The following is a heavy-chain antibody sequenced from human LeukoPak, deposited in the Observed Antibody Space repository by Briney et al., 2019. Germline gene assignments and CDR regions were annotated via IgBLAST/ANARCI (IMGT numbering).Heavy chain of an antibody. V-gene: IGHV1-18*01. Sequence: ASVKVSCKASGYTFTSYGISWVRQAPGQGLEWMGWISAYNGNTNYAQKFQGRVTMTRDTSISTAYMELSRLRSDDTAVYYCARNGYNWNFGWFDPWGQGTLVTVSS. CDR3: ARNGYNWNFGWFDP. CDR2: ISAYNGNT. CDR1: GYTFTSYG. D-gene: IGHD1-7*01. J-gene: IGHJ5*02.